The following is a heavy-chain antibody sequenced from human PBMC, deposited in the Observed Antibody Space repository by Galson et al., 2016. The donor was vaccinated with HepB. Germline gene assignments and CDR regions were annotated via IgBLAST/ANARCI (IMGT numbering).Heavy chain of an antibody. CDR1: TGFISDDY. CDR2: IYASGTT. V-gene: IGHV4-4*09. J-gene: IGHJ4*02. CDR3: ARNMAD. D-gene: IGHD2/OR15-2a*01. Sequence: SETLSLTCTVSTGFISDDYWTWIRQPPGEELEWIGHIYASGTTDYNPSLESRVTISTETSKNQFSLKLRSVTAADTAVYYCARNMADWGQGSLATVSS.